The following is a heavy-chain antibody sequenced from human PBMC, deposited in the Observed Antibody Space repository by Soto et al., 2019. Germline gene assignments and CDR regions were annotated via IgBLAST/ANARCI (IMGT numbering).Heavy chain of an antibody. V-gene: IGHV1-3*01. Sequence: ASVKVSCKASGYTFTSYAMDWVRQAPGQRLEWMGWINADNGNTGYSQKFQGRVTITRDTSISTAYMELSRLRSEDTAVYYFSRALNHFLSGYVRFDPWGQGTLVTVSS. D-gene: IGHD3-3*02. CDR2: INADNGNT. J-gene: IGHJ5*02. CDR3: SRALNHFLSGYVRFDP. CDR1: GYTFTSYA.